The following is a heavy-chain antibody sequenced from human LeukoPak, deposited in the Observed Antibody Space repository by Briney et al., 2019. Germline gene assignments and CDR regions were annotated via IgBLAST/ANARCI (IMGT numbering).Heavy chain of an antibody. D-gene: IGHD3-10*01. CDR2: IHAGNGNT. J-gene: IGHJ5*02. Sequence: ASVTVSCKASGYTFTIYAMHWVRQAPGQRLEWMGWIHAGNGNTKYSQKFQGRVTITRDTSASTAYMELSSLRSEDTAVYYCARDRGEFDPWGQGTLVTVSS. CDR3: ARDRGEFDP. CDR1: GYTFTIYA. V-gene: IGHV1-3*01.